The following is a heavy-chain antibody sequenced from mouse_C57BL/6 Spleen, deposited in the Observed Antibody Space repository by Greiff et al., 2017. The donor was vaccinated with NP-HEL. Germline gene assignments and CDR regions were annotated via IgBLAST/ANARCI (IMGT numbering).Heavy chain of an antibody. D-gene: IGHD1-1*01. CDR2: IDPSDSYT. CDR1: GYTFTSYW. Sequence: QVQLQQPGAELVRPGTSVKLSCKASGYTFTSYWMHWVKQRPGQGLEWIGVIDPSDSYTNYNQKFKGKATLTVDTSSSTAYMQLSSLTSEDSAVYYGACPLITTEGSYAMDYWGQGTSVTVSS. J-gene: IGHJ4*01. V-gene: IGHV1-59*01. CDR3: ACPLITTEGSYAMDY.